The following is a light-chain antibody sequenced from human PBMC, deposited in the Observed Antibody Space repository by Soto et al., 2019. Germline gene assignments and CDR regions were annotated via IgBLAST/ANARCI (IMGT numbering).Light chain of an antibody. CDR3: AVWDDSLYV. CDR1: SSNIGKNT. CDR2: SNT. J-gene: IGLJ1*01. V-gene: IGLV1-44*01. Sequence: QSVLTQPPSASGTPGQTVAISCSGSSSNIGKNTVNWCQHLPGTAPKLLIYSNTQRPLGVPVRFSGSKSGTSASLAISGLQSDDEADYYCAVWDDSLYVFGSGTKVTVL.